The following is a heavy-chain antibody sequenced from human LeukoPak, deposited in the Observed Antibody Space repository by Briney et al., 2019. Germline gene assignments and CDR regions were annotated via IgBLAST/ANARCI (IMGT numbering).Heavy chain of an antibody. CDR1: GFTFSSYG. CDR2: IWYDGSNN. CDR3: ARVSIGYSSSWYVHYYYGMDV. D-gene: IGHD6-13*01. Sequence: GGSLRLSCAASGFTFSSYGMHWVRQAPGKGLEWVAVIWYDGSNNYYADSVKGRFTISRDNSKNTLYLQMNSLRAEDTAVYYCARVSIGYSSSWYVHYYYGMDVWGQGTTVTVSS. J-gene: IGHJ6*02. V-gene: IGHV3-33*01.